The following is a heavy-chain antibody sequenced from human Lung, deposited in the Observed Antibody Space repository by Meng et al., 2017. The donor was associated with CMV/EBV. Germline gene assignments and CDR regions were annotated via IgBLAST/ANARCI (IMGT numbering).Heavy chain of an antibody. J-gene: IGHJ6*02. CDR1: GFRFSSYW. D-gene: IGHD5-18*01. V-gene: IGHV3-74*01. CDR3: ARDDGSYGSLNGMDV. Sequence: GGSXRLSCAASGFRFSSYWMHWVRQAPGKGLVWVSRLNSDGSGTSSADSVKGRFTISRDNAKNTVYLQMNNLRAEDTAIDYCARDDGSYGSLNGMDVWGRGTTVTVSS. CDR2: LNSDGSGT.